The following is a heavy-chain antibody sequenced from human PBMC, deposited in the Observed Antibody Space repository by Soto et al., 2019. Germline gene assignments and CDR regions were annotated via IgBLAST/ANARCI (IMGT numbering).Heavy chain of an antibody. D-gene: IGHD5-18*01. CDR1: GFTFSRYG. V-gene: IGHV3-33*01. CDR3: ARDWGYRNTNWYFDL. CDR2: IWYDGSNK. Sequence: QVQLVESGGGVVQPGRSLRLSCAASGFTFSRYGMHWVRQAPGKGLEWVAVIWYDGSNKYYADSVKGRFTISRDNSKNPLYLQMNSLRAEDTAVYYCARDWGYRNTNWYFDLWGRGTLVTVSS. J-gene: IGHJ2*01.